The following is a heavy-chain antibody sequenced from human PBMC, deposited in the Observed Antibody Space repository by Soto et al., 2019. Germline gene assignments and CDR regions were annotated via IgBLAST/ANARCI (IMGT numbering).Heavy chain of an antibody. CDR3: ARGQGVLRYFDWAPTD. J-gene: IGHJ4*02. Sequence: KPSETLSLTCTVSGGSISSYYWSWIRQPPGKGLEWIGYIYYSGSTNYNPSLKSRVTISVDTSKNQFSLKLSSVTAADTAVYYCARGQGVLRYFDWAPTDWGQGTLVTVSS. CDR1: GGSISSYY. D-gene: IGHD3-9*01. CDR2: IYYSGST. V-gene: IGHV4-59*01.